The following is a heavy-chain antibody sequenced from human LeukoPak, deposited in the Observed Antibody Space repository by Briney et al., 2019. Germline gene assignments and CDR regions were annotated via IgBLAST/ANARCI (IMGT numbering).Heavy chain of an antibody. CDR3: ARSLAIEGYVSWYFDH. CDR2: ITASGGST. D-gene: IGHD5-12*01. V-gene: IGHV3-23*01. Sequence: GGSLRLSCAASGFTFSSYAMSWVRQAPGKGLEWVSAITASGGSTYYADSVKGRFTISRDNSKNTLYLQMNSLSAEDPAVYYCARSLAIEGYVSWYFDHWGQGTLVTVSS. CDR1: GFTFSSYA. J-gene: IGHJ4*02.